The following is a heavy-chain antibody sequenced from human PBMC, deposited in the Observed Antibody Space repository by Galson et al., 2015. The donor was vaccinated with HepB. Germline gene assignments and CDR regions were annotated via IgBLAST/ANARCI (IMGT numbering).Heavy chain of an antibody. CDR3: ARGGYCSSTSCYANLDY. CDR2: INHSGST. Sequence: ETLSLTCAVYGGSFSGYYWSWIRQPPGKGLEWIGEINHSGSTNYNPSLKSRVTISVDTSKNQFSLKLSSVTAADTAVYYCARGGYCSSTSCYANLDYWGQGTLVTVS. V-gene: IGHV4-34*01. D-gene: IGHD2-2*01. J-gene: IGHJ4*02. CDR1: GGSFSGYY.